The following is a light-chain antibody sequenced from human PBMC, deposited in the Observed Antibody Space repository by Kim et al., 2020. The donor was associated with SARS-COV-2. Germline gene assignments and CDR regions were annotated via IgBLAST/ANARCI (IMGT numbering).Light chain of an antibody. CDR2: AAS. CDR1: QSLDSIF. J-gene: IGKJ4*01. Sequence: PGDAATPSSKTSQSLDSIFLAWYQQKPGPVPRLLITAASRGATGVPSRFSSSASRTDFTITISPVEPEDFAVYYWQQDGRAPRTFGGGTKVDIK. CDR3: QQDGRAPRT. V-gene: IGKV3-20*01.